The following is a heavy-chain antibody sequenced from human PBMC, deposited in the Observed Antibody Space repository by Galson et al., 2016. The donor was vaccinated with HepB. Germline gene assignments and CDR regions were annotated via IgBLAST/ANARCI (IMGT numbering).Heavy chain of an antibody. J-gene: IGHJ4*02. CDR3: ARGIASPGKDY. D-gene: IGHD6-13*01. CDR2: INPRGGTT. V-gene: IGHV1-46*01. Sequence: SVKVSCKASDYSFTSYYIHWVRQAPGQGLEWMGIINPRGGTTIYAQKFQGRVTMTRDTAASTVYMELSSLRSDDTAFYYCARGIASPGKDYWGQGTLVTVSS. CDR1: DYSFTSYY.